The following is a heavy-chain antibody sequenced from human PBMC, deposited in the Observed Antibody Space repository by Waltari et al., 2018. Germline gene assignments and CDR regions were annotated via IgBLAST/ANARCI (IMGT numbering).Heavy chain of an antibody. Sequence: HVQLQESGPGLVKPSETLSLTCTVSGDFLSAALWTWIRQAPGKGLEWIAYLRNTGGTKCTPSLQSRVTISADTSKKQFSLRLTSVTAADTAVYYCARLPTKYYDSIGWGFFDQWGQGILVTVSP. J-gene: IGHJ4*02. CDR2: LRNTGGT. V-gene: IGHV4-59*08. CDR1: GDFLSAAL. CDR3: ARLPTKYYDSIGWGFFDQ. D-gene: IGHD3-22*01.